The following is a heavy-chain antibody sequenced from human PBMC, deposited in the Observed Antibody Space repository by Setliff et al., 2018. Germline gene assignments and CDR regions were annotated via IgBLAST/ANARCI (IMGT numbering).Heavy chain of an antibody. CDR1: GLTLSHYW. V-gene: IGHV3-21*01. CDR3: ATSDWYAAFDH. Sequence: GGSLRLSCEASGLTLSHYWIHWVRQGPGKGLEWVSSISSSSSYIYYANSVKGRFTISRDNAKNSVYLQMNSLRAEDAAVYYCATSDWYAAFDHWGQGTLVTVSS. J-gene: IGHJ4*02. CDR2: ISSSSSYI. D-gene: IGHD6-19*01.